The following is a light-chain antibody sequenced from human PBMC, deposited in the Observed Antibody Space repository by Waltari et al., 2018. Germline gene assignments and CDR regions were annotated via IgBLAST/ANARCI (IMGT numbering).Light chain of an antibody. J-gene: IGLJ2*01. V-gene: IGLV1-40*01. CDR1: SSNIWAGDD. Sequence: QSVLTQPPSVSGAPGQRVTISGTGSSSNIWAGDDVHWYQQLPGTAPKLLIYGNGNRPSGVPDRVSGSKCGTSASRAITGLQAEDEADYYGQSYDSSLSGFVVFGGGTKLTVL. CDR2: GNG. CDR3: QSYDSSLSGFVV.